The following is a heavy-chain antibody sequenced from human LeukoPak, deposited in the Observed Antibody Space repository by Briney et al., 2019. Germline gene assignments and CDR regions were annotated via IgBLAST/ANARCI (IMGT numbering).Heavy chain of an antibody. CDR3: ARSATIAAPIDY. J-gene: IGHJ4*02. D-gene: IGHD6-6*01. Sequence: ASVKASCKASGYTFTGYYMHWVRQAPGQGLEWMGWINPNSGGTNYAQKFQGRVTMTRDTSISTAYMELSRLRSDDTAVYYCARSATIAAPIDYWGQGTLVTVSS. V-gene: IGHV1-2*02. CDR1: GYTFTGYY. CDR2: INPNSGGT.